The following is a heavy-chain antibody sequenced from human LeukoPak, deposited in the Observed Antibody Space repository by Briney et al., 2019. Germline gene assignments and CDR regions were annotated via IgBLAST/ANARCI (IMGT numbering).Heavy chain of an antibody. Sequence: GGSLRLSCAASGFTFSSYAMSWVRQAPGKGLEWVSVISGSGGTTYYADSVKGRFTISRDNSKNTLYLQMNSLRAEDTAVYYCAKRYCSSTSCSYFDYWGQGTLVTVSS. D-gene: IGHD2-2*01. CDR2: ISGSGGTT. CDR3: AKRYCSSTSCSYFDY. J-gene: IGHJ4*02. V-gene: IGHV3-23*01. CDR1: GFTFSSYA.